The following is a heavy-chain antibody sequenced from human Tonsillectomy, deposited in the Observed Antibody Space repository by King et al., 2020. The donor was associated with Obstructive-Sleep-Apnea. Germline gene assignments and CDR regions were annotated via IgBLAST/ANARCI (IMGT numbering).Heavy chain of an antibody. V-gene: IGHV4-59*02. CDR3: AIIFQLDSNYYYYHGMDV. CDR1: GASVSSHY. CDR2: ISDSGSA. J-gene: IGHJ6*02. D-gene: IGHD2-2*01. Sequence: QLQESGPGLVRPSETLSLTCSVSGASVSSHYWSWIRQPPGKRLEWIGYISDSGSANYNPSLKSRVAISADTSKKQFSLKLSSVTAADTAVYFCAIIFQLDSNYYYYHGMDVWGQGTGVTVSS.